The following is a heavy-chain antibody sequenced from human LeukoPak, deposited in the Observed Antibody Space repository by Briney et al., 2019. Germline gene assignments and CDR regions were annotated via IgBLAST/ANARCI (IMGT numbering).Heavy chain of an antibody. J-gene: IGHJ5*02. Sequence: GGSLRLSCAASGFTFSNYNMAWVRQAPGKGLEWVSAIGGSDGGTHYADSVRGRFTISRDNSKNTMYLQMNSLRAEDTAVYYCASNNWFDPWGQGTLVTVSS. CDR3: ASNNWFDP. V-gene: IGHV3-23*01. CDR2: IGGSDGGT. CDR1: GFTFSNYN.